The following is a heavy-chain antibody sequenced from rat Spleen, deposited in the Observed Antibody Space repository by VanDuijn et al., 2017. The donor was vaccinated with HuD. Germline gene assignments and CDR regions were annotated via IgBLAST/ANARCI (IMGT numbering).Heavy chain of an antibody. CDR2: IQSGGST. D-gene: IGHD1-2*01. J-gene: IGHJ2*01. V-gene: IGHV2-19*01. CDR3: ARGAIAAIWDFDY. Sequence: QVQLKESGPGLVQPSQTLSLTCTVSGFSLTDYSVHWVRQPPGKGLEWMGRIQSGGSTDYNSALKSRLSISRDTSKSQVFLKMNSLQTEDTATYYCARGAIAAIWDFDYWGQGVMVTVSS. CDR1: GFSLTDYS.